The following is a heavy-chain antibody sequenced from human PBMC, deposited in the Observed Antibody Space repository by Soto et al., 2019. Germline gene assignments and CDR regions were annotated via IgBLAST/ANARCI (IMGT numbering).Heavy chain of an antibody. V-gene: IGHV1-69*13. CDR1: GGTFSSYA. J-gene: IGHJ6*02. D-gene: IGHD3-3*01. CDR2: IIPIFGTA. CDR3: ARVNSHTPDYDFWSGYSRWVYYGMDV. Sequence: SVKVSCKASGGTFSSYAISWVRQAPGQGLEWMGGIIPIFGTANYAQKFQGRVTITADESTSTAYMELSSLRSEDTAVYYCARVNSHTPDYDFWSGYSRWVYYGMDVWGQGTTVTVSS.